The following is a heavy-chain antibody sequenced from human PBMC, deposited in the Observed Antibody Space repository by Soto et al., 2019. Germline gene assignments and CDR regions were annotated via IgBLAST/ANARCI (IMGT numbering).Heavy chain of an antibody. CDR1: GFTFSRSG. D-gene: IGHD3-22*01. Sequence: QVQLVESGGGVVQPGRSLRLTCAASGFTFSRSGMHWVRQAPGKGLEWVALIAYDGSKTYYGDSVRGRFTSSRDNSENTRFLQMNSLRAEDTAVYYCARWVGGSMFDNSGKYDSWGQGTLVTVSS. V-gene: IGHV3-30*03. J-gene: IGHJ5*01. CDR3: ARWVGGSMFDNSGKYDS. CDR2: IAYDGSKT.